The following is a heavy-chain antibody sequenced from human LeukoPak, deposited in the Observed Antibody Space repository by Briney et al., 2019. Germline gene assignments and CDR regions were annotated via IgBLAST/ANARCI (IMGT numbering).Heavy chain of an antibody. V-gene: IGHV2-70*04. J-gene: IGHJ4*02. CDR1: GFSLSTSGMR. D-gene: IGHD2-21*02. Sequence: SGPTLVNPTQTLTLTCTFSGFSLSTSGMRVSWIRQPPGKALEWLARIDWDDDKFYSTSLKTRLTISKDTSKDQVVLTRTNMDPVDTATYYCARTPYCGGDCYVYYWGQGTLVTVSS. CDR3: ARTPYCGGDCYVYY. CDR2: IDWDDDK.